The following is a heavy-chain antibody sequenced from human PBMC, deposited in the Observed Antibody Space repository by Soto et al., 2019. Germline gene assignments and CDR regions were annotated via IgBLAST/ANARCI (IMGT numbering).Heavy chain of an antibody. J-gene: IGHJ4*01. CDR3: ARTTAVGATVRYFFDY. Sequence: ASVKVSCKASGYNFTTYYIHWVRQAPGQGLEWMGVINPGGGGTNYAQKFKGRLTVTADTSTSTVYMELTSLTSDDTAVYYCARTTAVGATVRYFFDYWGQGTLVTVSS. CDR1: GYNFTTYY. V-gene: IGHV1-46*01. CDR2: INPGGGGT. D-gene: IGHD1-26*01.